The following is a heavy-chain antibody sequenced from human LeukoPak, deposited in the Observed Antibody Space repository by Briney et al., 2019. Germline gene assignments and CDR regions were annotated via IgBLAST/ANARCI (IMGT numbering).Heavy chain of an antibody. Sequence: SVKVSCKASGGTFSSYAISWVRQAPGQGLEWMGGIIPIFGSANYAPKFRGTVTITADESTSTAYMELNSLRSEDTAVYYCARDRVVAASYYFDYWGQGTLVTVSS. CDR2: IIPIFGSA. D-gene: IGHD2-15*01. J-gene: IGHJ4*02. CDR3: ARDRVVAASYYFDY. CDR1: GGTFSSYA. V-gene: IGHV1-69*13.